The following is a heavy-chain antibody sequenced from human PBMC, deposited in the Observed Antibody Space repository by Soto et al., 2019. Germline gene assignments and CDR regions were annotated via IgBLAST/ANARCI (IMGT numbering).Heavy chain of an antibody. V-gene: IGHV1-69*13. CDR2: IIPIFGTA. J-gene: IGHJ6*02. CDR3: ANKWLSNYYYYGMDV. CDR1: GCTFSSYA. Sequence: GASVKVSCKASGCTFSSYAISWVRQAPGQGLEWMGGIIPIFGTANYAQKFQGRVTITADESTSTAYMELSSLRSEDTAVYYCANKWLSNYYYYGMDVWGQGTTVTVSS. D-gene: IGHD3-22*01.